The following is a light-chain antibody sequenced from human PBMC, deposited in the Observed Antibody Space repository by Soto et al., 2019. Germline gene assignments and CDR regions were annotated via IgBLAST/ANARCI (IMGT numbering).Light chain of an antibody. V-gene: IGKV3-15*01. CDR1: HRVSSY. Sequence: GERATLSCRASHRVSSYLAWYQQKPGQAPRLLIYATSTRATGIPARFSGSGSGTEFTLTISSLQSEDFAVYYCQEYNIWPLPFG. J-gene: IGKJ1*01. CDR2: ATS. CDR3: QEYNIWPLP.